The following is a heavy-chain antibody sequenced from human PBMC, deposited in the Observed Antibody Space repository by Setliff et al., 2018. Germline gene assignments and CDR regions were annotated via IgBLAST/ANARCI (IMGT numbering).Heavy chain of an antibody. CDR2: IWDDGGNK. CDR1: GFTFSTYR. V-gene: IGHV3-33*08. J-gene: IGHJ4*02. D-gene: IGHD2-15*01. CDR3: ARTCSGSGRYAGLES. Sequence: GGSLRLSCAASGFTFSTYRMHWVRQAPGKGLEWVAVIWDDGGNKYHADSVKGRFTISXXXSKNXXXXXXXXXXPEDTAVYYCARTCSGSGRYAGLESWGQGTPVTVSS.